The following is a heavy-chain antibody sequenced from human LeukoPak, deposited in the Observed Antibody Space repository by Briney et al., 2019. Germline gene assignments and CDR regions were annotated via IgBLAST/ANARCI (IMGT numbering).Heavy chain of an antibody. V-gene: IGHV4-59*01. Sequence: SETLSLTCTVSGGSISSYYWSWIRQPPGKGLEWIGYIYYSGSTNYNPSLKSRVTISVDTSKNQFSLKLSFVTAADTAVYYCARGYYDYVWGSYRIHFDYWGQGTLVTVSS. CDR2: IYYSGST. J-gene: IGHJ4*02. D-gene: IGHD3-16*02. CDR3: ARGYYDYVWGSYRIHFDY. CDR1: GGSISSYY.